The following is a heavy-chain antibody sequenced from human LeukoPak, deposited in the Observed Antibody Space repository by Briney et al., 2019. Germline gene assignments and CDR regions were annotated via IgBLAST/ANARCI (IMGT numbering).Heavy chain of an antibody. V-gene: IGHV3-23*01. CDR2: ISGSGGST. J-gene: IGHJ4*02. CDR1: GFTFSSYA. Sequence: GGSLRLSCAASGFTFSSYAMSWVRQAPGKGLEWVSGISGSGGSTYYADSVKGRFTISRDNSKNTLYLQMNSLRAEDTAVYYCAKEPRRGYYDSSGYSDYWGQGTLVTVSS. CDR3: AKEPRRGYYDSSGYSDY. D-gene: IGHD3-22*01.